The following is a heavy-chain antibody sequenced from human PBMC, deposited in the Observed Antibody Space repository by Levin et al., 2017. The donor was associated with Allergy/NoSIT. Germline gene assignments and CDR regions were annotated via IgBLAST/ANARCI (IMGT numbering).Heavy chain of an antibody. V-gene: IGHV1-69*01. D-gene: IGHD6-6*01. CDR3: AYEYSSSSTPNWFDP. J-gene: IGHJ5*02. CDR2: IIPIFGTA. CDR1: GGTFSSYA. Sequence: KISCKASGGTFSSYAISWVRQAPGQGLEWMGGIIPIFGTANYAQKFQGRVTITADESTSTAYMELSSLRSEDTAVYYCAYEYSSSSTPNWFDPWGQGTLVTVSS.